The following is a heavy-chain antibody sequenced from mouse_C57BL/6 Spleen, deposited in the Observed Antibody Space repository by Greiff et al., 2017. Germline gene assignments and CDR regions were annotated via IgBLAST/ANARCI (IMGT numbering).Heavy chain of an antibody. CDR3: ARPGPFYAMDY. CDR1: GYTFTSYW. J-gene: IGHJ4*01. Sequence: VQLQQPGAELVMPGASVKLSCKASGYTFTSYWMHWVKQRPGQGLEWIGEIDPSDSYTNYNQKFKGKSTLTVDKSSSTAYMQLSSLTSEDSAVYYCARPGPFYAMDYWGQGTSVTVSS. CDR2: IDPSDSYT. V-gene: IGHV1-69*01.